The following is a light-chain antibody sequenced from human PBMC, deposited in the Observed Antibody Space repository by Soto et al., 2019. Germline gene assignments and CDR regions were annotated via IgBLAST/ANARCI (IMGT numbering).Light chain of an antibody. CDR3: SSYTSSTARI. V-gene: IGLV2-14*01. CDR1: SSDVGGFNS. CDR2: DVV. Sequence: QSALTQPASVSGSPGQSITISCTGTSSDVGGFNSVSWYQQHPGKAPKLMIYDVVNRPSGVSNRFSGSKSGNTASLTISGLRAEDEANYYCSSYTSSTARIFGGGTKLTLL. J-gene: IGLJ2*01.